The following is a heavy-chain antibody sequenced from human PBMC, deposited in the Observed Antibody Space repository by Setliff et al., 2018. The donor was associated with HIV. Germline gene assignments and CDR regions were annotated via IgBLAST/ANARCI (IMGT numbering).Heavy chain of an antibody. CDR2: IYASGNT. CDR3: ARITIFVPGNPYFYGMDV. J-gene: IGHJ6*02. Sequence: SETLSLTCTVSGDSIGDYYWNWIRQPAGKGLEWIGRIYASGNTNYNPSLKSRVRISRDTSENQFSLKLTSVTAADTAVYYCARITIFVPGNPYFYGMDVWGQGTTVTV. D-gene: IGHD3-3*01. CDR1: GDSIGDYY. V-gene: IGHV4-4*07.